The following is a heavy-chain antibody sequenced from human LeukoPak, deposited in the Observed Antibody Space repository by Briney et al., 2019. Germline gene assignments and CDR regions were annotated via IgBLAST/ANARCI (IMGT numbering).Heavy chain of an antibody. CDR3: ARVLMTFGDYAGPFDF. V-gene: IGHV3-30*01. CDR2: ISYAGTNK. J-gene: IGHJ4*02. Sequence: PGRSLRLSCAASGFTFSSYAMHWVRQAPGKGLEWVAVISYAGTNKHYADSVKGRLTISRDNSQNTLSLQMDSLTGEDTAVYYCARVLMTFGDYAGPFDFWGQGTLVTVSS. D-gene: IGHD4-17*01. CDR1: GFTFSSYA.